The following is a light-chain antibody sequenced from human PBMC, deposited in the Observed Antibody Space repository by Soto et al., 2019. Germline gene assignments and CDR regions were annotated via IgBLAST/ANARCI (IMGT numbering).Light chain of an antibody. V-gene: IGKV1-5*03. Sequence: DIQMTQSPSTLSASVGDRVTITCRASQSISSWLAWYQQKPGKAPKLLIYKASSVESGVPSRFSGSGSGTEFTLTSSSLQPDYFASYYCQQYNSYPYTFGQGTKLEIK. CDR1: QSISSW. CDR3: QQYNSYPYT. CDR2: KAS. J-gene: IGKJ2*01.